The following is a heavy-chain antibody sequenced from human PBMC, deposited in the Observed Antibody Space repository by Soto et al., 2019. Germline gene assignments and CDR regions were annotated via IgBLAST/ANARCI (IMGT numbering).Heavy chain of an antibody. CDR1: GYTLTELS. Sequence: ASVKVSCKVSGYTLTELSMHWVRQAPGKGLEWMGGFDPEDGETIYAQKFQGRVTMTEDTSTDTAYMELSSLRSEDTAVYYCATVEVAATNGDGYLYYWGQGTLVTVSS. CDR2: FDPEDGET. J-gene: IGHJ4*02. CDR3: ATVEVAATNGDGYLYY. D-gene: IGHD2-15*01. V-gene: IGHV1-24*01.